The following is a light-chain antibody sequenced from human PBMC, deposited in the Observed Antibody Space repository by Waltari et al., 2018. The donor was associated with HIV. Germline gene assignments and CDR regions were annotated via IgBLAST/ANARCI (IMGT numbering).Light chain of an antibody. J-gene: IGKJ1*01. CDR1: QRVGSR. CDR2: GAD. CDR3: QQYDDWPWT. V-gene: IGKV3D-15*01. Sequence: EVMMTQSPATLSVSPGERATLSCRASQRVGSRVAWYQQIPGQAPGVRSCGADTRAPGVAARFTGSGSEGEFTLGISSLQSEGCAVYFCQQYDDWPWTFGQGTKVEIK.